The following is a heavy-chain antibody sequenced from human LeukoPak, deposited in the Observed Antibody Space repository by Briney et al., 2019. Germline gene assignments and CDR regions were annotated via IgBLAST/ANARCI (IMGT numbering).Heavy chain of an antibody. CDR3: ARVQYDFWSGYYWDFDY. D-gene: IGHD3-3*01. V-gene: IGHV1-2*02. CDR2: INPNSGGT. J-gene: IGHJ4*02. Sequence: ASVKVSCKASGYTFTGYCMHWVRQAPGQGLEWMGWINPNSGGTNYAQKFQGRVTMTRDTSISTAYMELSRLRSDDTAVYYCARVQYDFWSGYYWDFDYWGQGTPVTVSS. CDR1: GYTFTGYC.